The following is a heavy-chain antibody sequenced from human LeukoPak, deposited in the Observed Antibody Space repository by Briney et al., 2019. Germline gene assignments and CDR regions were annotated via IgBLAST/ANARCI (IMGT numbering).Heavy chain of an antibody. Sequence: GGSLRLSCAASGFIFNSYGMHWVRQAPGKGLEWVAFIRYDGSNKYYADSVKGRFTISRDDSKNTAYLQMNSLKTEDTAVYYCTSGHSYDYVWGSYVVGAFDIWGQGTMVTVSS. CDR2: IRYDGSNK. CDR1: GFIFNSYG. J-gene: IGHJ3*02. V-gene: IGHV3-30*02. D-gene: IGHD3-16*01. CDR3: TSGHSYDYVWGSYVVGAFDI.